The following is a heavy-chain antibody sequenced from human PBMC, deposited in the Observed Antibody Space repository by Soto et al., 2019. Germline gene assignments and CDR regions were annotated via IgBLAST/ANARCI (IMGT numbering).Heavy chain of an antibody. D-gene: IGHD1-26*01. CDR1: GGSFSGYY. Sequence: QVQLQQWGAGLLKPSETLSLTCAVYGGSFSGYYWSWIRQPPGKGLEWIGEINHSGSTNYNPSLKSRVTITVDTSKNPFSLKLSSVTAADTAVYYCATPRGSGSYYFDYWGQGTLVTVSS. CDR2: INHSGST. V-gene: IGHV4-34*01. CDR3: ATPRGSGSYYFDY. J-gene: IGHJ4*02.